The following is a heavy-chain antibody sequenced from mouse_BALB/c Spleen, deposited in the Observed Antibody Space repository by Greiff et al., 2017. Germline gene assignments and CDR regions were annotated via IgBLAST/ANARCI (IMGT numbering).Heavy chain of an antibody. CDR2: IWAGGST. D-gene: IGHD3-2*01. J-gene: IGHJ3*01. Sequence: LQESGPGLVAPSQSLSITCTVSGFSLTSYGVHWVRQPPGKGLEWLGVIWAGGSTNYNSALMSRLSISKDNSKSQVFLKMNSLQTDDTAMYYCARDRDSSGYVPFAYWGQGTLVTVSA. CDR1: GFSLTSYG. CDR3: ARDRDSSGYVPFAY. V-gene: IGHV2-9*02.